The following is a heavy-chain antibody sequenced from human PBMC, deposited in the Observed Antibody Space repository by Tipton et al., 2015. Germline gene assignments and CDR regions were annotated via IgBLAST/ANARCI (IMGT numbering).Heavy chain of an antibody. V-gene: IGHV3-64D*08. Sequence: SLRLSCSASGFTFRSYAMHWVRQAPGKGLEYVSAISSNGGSTYYADSVKGRFTISRDNSKNTLFLQMSSLRVEDTAVYYCARVRDPRTRGVFVPKSELWGQGTLVIVSS. CDR2: ISSNGGST. J-gene: IGHJ4*02. D-gene: IGHD3-16*02. CDR1: GFTFRSYA. CDR3: ARVRDPRTRGVFVPKSEL.